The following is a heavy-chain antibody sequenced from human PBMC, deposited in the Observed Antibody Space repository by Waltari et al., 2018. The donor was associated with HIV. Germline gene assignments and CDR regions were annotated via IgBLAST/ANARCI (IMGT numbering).Heavy chain of an antibody. CDR3: ARGPMYKWFDP. D-gene: IGHD3-10*02. CDR1: GFSFEDDA. V-gene: IGHV3-9*01. J-gene: IGHJ5*02. CDR2: ISWRSGNI. Sequence: EVQLVESGGDLVQPGGSLRLSCAASGFSFEDDAMHWVRQAPGKGLEWVSGISWRSGNIAYADSVRGRFTISRDNAKNSLYLRMNSLRPDDTGFYYCARGPMYKWFDPWGQGTLVTVSS.